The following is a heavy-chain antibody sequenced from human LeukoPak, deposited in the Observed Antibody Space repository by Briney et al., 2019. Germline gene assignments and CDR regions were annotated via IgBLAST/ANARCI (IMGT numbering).Heavy chain of an antibody. CDR1: GFTFSGSA. J-gene: IGHJ6*03. CDR2: IRSKANSYAT. V-gene: IGHV3-73*01. Sequence: GGSLTLSCAASGFTFSGSAMHWVRQASGKGLEWVGRIRSKANSYATAYAASVKGRFTISRDDSKNTAYLQMNSLKTEDTAVYYCTRHVDSIPYYYYYMDVWGKGTTVTISS. D-gene: IGHD3-3*02. CDR3: TRHVDSIPYYYYYMDV.